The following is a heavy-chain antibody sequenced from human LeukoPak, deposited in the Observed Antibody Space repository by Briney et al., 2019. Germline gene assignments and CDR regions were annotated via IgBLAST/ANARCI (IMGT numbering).Heavy chain of an antibody. V-gene: IGHV1-24*01. CDR3: AAYTKFRYFDY. CDR2: FDPEDGET. D-gene: IGHD1-1*01. Sequence: ASVKVSCKVSGYTLTELSRHWVRQAPGKGLEWMGGFDPEDGETIYAQKFQGRVTMTEDTSTDAAYMELSSLRSEDTALYYCAAYTKFRYFDYWGQGTLVTVSS. J-gene: IGHJ4*02. CDR1: GYTLTELS.